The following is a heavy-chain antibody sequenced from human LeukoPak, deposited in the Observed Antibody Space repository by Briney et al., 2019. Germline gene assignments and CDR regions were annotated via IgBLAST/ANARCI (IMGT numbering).Heavy chain of an antibody. CDR2: INHSGST. J-gene: IGHJ6*03. D-gene: IGHD5-18*01. V-gene: IGHV4-34*01. CDR3: ARGRGYSYGYLRDDYYFMDV. CDR1: GGSFSGYY. Sequence: SETLSLTCAVYGGSFSGYYWSWIRQPPGKGLEWIGEINHSGSTNYNPSLKSRVTISVDTSKYQFYLKLSSVTAEDTAVYYCARGRGYSYGYLRDDYYFMDVWGKGTTVTVSS.